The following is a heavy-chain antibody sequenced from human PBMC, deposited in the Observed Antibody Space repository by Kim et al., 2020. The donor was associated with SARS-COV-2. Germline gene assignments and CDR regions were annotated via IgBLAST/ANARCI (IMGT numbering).Heavy chain of an antibody. Sequence: GGSLRLSCAASGFTFSSYAMHWVRQAPGKGLEWVAVISYDGSNKYYADSVKGRFTISRDNSENTLYLQMNSLRAEDTAVYYCASLLLTVTILRNDAFDI. J-gene: IGHJ3*02. D-gene: IGHD4-17*01. CDR1: GFTFSSYA. V-gene: IGHV3-30*04. CDR3: ASLLLTVTILRNDAFDI. CDR2: ISYDGSNK.